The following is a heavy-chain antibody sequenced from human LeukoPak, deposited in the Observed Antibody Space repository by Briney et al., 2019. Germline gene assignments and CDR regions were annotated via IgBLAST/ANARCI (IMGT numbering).Heavy chain of an antibody. V-gene: IGHV4-59*08. CDR1: GGSISSYY. D-gene: IGHD6-13*01. CDR2: IYYSGST. J-gene: IGHJ3*02. CDR3: ARHSYSSSWYVAFDI. Sequence: SETLSLTCTVSGGSISSYYWSSIRQPPGKGLEWIGYIYYSGSTNYNPSLKSRVTISVDTSQNQFSLKLSSVTAADTAVYYCARHSYSSSWYVAFDIWGQGTMVTVSS.